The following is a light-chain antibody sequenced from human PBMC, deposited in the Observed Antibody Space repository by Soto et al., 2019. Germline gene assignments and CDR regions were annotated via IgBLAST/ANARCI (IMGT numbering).Light chain of an antibody. J-gene: IGKJ1*01. CDR1: QSLVYTNGNTY. CDR2: KVS. CDR3: MQGTHWPRT. Sequence: DVVVTQSPLSLPVTLGQPASISCRSSQSLVYTNGNTYLAWFQQRPGQSPRRLIYKVSIRDSGVTDRFSGSGSGTEFTLRISRVEAEDGGVYYCMQGTHWPRTFGQGTKVEIK. V-gene: IGKV2-30*01.